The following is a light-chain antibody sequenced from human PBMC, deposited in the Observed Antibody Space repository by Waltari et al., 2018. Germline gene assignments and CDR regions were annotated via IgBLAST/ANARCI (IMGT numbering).Light chain of an antibody. J-gene: IGLJ1*01. V-gene: IGLV1-40*01. CDR3: QSYDSGLSVYV. Sequence: QSELTQPPSVSGAPGQRVTISCTGSSSNIGAHYDVQWYQQLPGTAPKLLICRSTPRPSGVPDRFSGSKSGTSASLAITGLQADDEADYYCQSYDSGLSVYVFGTGTKVTVL. CDR1: SSNIGAHYD. CDR2: RST.